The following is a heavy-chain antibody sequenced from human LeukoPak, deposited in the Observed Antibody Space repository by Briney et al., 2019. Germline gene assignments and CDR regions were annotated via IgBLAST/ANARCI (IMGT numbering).Heavy chain of an antibody. V-gene: IGHV3-23*01. CDR3: AKSMYYYDSSGYPDAFDI. CDR1: GFTFSSYA. D-gene: IGHD3-22*01. J-gene: IGHJ3*02. Sequence: GRSLRLSCAASGFTFSSYAMSWVRQAPGKGLEWVSAISGSGGSTYYADSVKGRFTISRDNSKNTLYLQMNSLRAEDTAVYYCAKSMYYYDSSGYPDAFDIWGQGTMVTVSS. CDR2: ISGSGGST.